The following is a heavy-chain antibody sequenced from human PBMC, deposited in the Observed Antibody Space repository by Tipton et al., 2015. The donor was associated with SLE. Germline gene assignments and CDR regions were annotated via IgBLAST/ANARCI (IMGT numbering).Heavy chain of an antibody. J-gene: IGHJ4*02. Sequence: GSLRLSCAASGFTFSHAWMSWVRQAPGKGLEWVGRIKSKTDGGTTDYAAPVKGRFTISRDDSKNTLYLQMNSLKTEDTAVYYCTTEQYYDFWSGPPLDWGQGTLVTVSS. V-gene: IGHV3-15*01. CDR2: IKSKTDGGTT. D-gene: IGHD3-3*01. CDR1: GFTFSHAW. CDR3: TTEQYYDFWSGPPLD.